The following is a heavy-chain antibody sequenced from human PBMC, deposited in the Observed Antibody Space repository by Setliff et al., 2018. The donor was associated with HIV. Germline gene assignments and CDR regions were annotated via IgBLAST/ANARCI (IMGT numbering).Heavy chain of an antibody. J-gene: IGHJ4*02. Sequence: ASVKVSCKTSGYTFTDYFIHWVRQAPGQGLEWMGWINPKSGATNFAQKFQVRVTMTRDTSINTAYMGMNRLRSDDTAIYYCARAYSANYRGGGHFDYWGQGTLVTV. D-gene: IGHD1-7*01. V-gene: IGHV1-2*02. CDR3: ARAYSANYRGGGHFDY. CDR2: INPKSGAT. CDR1: GYTFTDYF.